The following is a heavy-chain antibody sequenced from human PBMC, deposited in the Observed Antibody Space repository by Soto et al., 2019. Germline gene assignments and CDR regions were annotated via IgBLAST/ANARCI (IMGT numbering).Heavy chain of an antibody. J-gene: IGHJ3*01. D-gene: IGHD3-10*01. CDR2: IIPIFGTA. CDR1: GGTSSDYA. Sequence: QVLLVQSGTEVKKPGSSVKVSCQASGGTSSDYALTWVRQAPGQGLEWMGGIIPIFGTANYAQRFQGRVSITADESSSTAYMELSSLKSEETAVYYCAGSFKYGSGTFDALDVLGHGTMVMFSS. V-gene: IGHV1-69*01. CDR3: AGSFKYGSGTFDALDV.